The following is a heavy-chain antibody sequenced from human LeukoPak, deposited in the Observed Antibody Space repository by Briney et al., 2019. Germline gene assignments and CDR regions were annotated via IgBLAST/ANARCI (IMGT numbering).Heavy chain of an antibody. J-gene: IGHJ4*02. CDR3: ARGWAPRGEKSSFAS. D-gene: IGHD3-10*01. CDR2: IFASGGT. CDR1: GASINSDY. V-gene: IGHV4-4*07. Sequence: SETLSLTCTVSGASINSDYWTWVRQVAGKGLEWIGRIFASGGTNYNPYLRSRITMSVDTSTNQSSLDLSSVTAADTGVYYCARGWAPRGEKSSFASWGQGTLVTVSS.